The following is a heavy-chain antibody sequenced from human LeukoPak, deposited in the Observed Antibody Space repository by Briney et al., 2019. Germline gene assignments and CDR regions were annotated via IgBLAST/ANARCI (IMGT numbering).Heavy chain of an antibody. CDR3: AKDSSGWPFDY. J-gene: IGHJ4*02. CDR1: VCTFSSYC. CDR2: ISYDGSNK. D-gene: IGHD6-19*01. Sequence: GRSLRLSCAASVCTFSSYCMHWVRKAPGKGLEWVAVISYDGSNKYYADSVKGRFTISRDNSKNTLYLQMNSLRAEDTAVYYCAKDSSGWPFDYWGQGTLVTVSS. V-gene: IGHV3-30*18.